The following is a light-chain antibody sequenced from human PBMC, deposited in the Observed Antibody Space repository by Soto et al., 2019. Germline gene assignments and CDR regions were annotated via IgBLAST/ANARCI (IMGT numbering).Light chain of an antibody. V-gene: IGLV2-14*01. CDR3: SSYTSSTTLVV. CDR1: SSDIGAYNY. CDR2: DVN. J-gene: IGLJ2*01. Sequence: QSALTQPASVSGSPGQSITISCTGTSSDIGAYNYVSWYQQHPGKDPKLMIYDVNNRPSGVSNRFSASKSGNTASLTISGLQAEDEAEYYGSSYTSSTTLVVFGGGTKLTV.